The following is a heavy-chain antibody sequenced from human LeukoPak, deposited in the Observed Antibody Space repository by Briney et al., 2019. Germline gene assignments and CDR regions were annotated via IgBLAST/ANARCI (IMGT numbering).Heavy chain of an antibody. CDR1: GYTFTSYG. CDR2: ISAYNGNT. Sequence: ASVKVSCKASGYTFTSYGISWVRQAPGQGLERMGWISAYNGNTNYAQKLQGRVTMTTDTSTSTAYMELRSLRSDDTAVYYCARARRGYSYGYGHFDYWGQGTLVTVSS. D-gene: IGHD5-18*01. V-gene: IGHV1-18*01. CDR3: ARARRGYSYGYGHFDY. J-gene: IGHJ4*02.